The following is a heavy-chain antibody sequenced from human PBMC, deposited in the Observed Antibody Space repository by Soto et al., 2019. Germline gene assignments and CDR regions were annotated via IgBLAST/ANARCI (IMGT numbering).Heavy chain of an antibody. CDR3: ARDGRYRTDGFDI. CDR1: GFTYSSHG. D-gene: IGHD5-12*01. CDR2: LSRGGGST. J-gene: IGHJ3*02. Sequence: EAQLLESGGELIQPGGSLRLSCAASGFTYSSHGMSWVRQAPGKGLEWIAGLSRGGGSTYYADPVKGRFTISRDNSKNTLDLIMNSLRVEDTALYYCARDGRYRTDGFDIWGQGTMVTVSS. V-gene: IGHV3-23*01.